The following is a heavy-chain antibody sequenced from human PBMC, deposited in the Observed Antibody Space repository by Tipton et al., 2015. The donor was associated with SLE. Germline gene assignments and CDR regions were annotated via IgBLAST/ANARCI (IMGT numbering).Heavy chain of an antibody. D-gene: IGHD5-24*01. Sequence: TLSLTCAVYGGSLSDYFWSWIRQPPGEGLEWIGEIKHGAITNYNPSLKSRVTISVDTSKNQFSLKLSSVTAADTAVYYCAREMNEEAQSREDWFDPWGQGTLVTVSS. CDR3: AREMNEEAQSREDWFDP. J-gene: IGHJ5*02. V-gene: IGHV4-34*01. CDR2: IKHGAIT. CDR1: GGSLSDYF.